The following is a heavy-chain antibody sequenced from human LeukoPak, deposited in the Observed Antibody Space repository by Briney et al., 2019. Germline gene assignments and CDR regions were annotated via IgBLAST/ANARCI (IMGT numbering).Heavy chain of an antibody. J-gene: IGHJ4*02. V-gene: IGHV4-61*02. Sequence: PSQTLSLTCTVSGGSISSGSYYWSWIRQPAGKGLEWLGRIYTSGSTNYNPSLKSRVTISVDTSKNQFSLKLSSVTVADTAVYYCARVGYYGVVRIFDYWGQGTLVTVSS. CDR1: GGSISSGSYY. CDR3: ARVGYYGVVRIFDY. D-gene: IGHD3-10*01. CDR2: IYTSGST.